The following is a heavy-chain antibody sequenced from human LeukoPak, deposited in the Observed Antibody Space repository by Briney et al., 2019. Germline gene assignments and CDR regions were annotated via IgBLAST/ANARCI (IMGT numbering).Heavy chain of an antibody. D-gene: IGHD2-15*01. J-gene: IGHJ4*02. CDR1: AFTFSTYA. Sequence: GGSLRLSCAASAFTFSTYAMSWVRQAPGKGLEWVSGISNSGGSTPYADSVRGRFTISRDNSKNTLYLQMNSLRAEDTAVYYCAKGAWVGAAHFDYWGQGTLVSVSP. V-gene: IGHV3-23*01. CDR3: AKGAWVGAAHFDY. CDR2: ISNSGGST.